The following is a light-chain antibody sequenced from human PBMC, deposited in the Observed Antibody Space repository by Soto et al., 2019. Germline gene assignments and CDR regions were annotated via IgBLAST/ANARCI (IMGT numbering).Light chain of an antibody. CDR1: TSNIGAPYD. J-gene: IGLJ1*01. V-gene: IGLV1-40*01. CDR3: QSYDISLHNYV. Sequence: QSVLTQPPSVSGAPGQTVSISCTGSTSNIGAPYDVHWYQHLPGAAPKLLIYGDNNRPSGVAARFSGSKSGTSASLAITSLQAEDEDDYYCQSYDISLHNYVFGTGTKLTVL. CDR2: GDN.